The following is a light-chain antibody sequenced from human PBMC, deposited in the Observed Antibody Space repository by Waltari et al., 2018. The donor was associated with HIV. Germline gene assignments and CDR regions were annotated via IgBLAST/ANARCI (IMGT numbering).Light chain of an antibody. Sequence: QSVLTQPPSASATPGQRVTISCSRSSSNIGTDNVSWYQQLPGTTPKLLTYKNIQRPSGVPDRFAGSTSGTSAYLAISGLRSEDEADYYCVGWDASLSAYVFGAGPKVTVL. J-gene: IGLJ1*01. CDR1: SSNIGTDN. V-gene: IGLV1-47*01. CDR2: KNI. CDR3: VGWDASLSAYV.